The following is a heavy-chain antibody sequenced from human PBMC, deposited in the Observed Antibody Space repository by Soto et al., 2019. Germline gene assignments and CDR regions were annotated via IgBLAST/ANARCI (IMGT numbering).Heavy chain of an antibody. CDR1: GGSISSGGYS. CDR3: ARGPPLGY. Sequence: SETLSLTCAISGGSISSGGYSWSWIRQPPGKGLECIGYIYHSGSTYYSPSLKSRVTISVDRSKNQFSLKLSSVTAADTAVYYCARGPPLGYWGQGTLVTVSS. CDR2: IYHSGST. J-gene: IGHJ4*02. V-gene: IGHV4-30-2*01.